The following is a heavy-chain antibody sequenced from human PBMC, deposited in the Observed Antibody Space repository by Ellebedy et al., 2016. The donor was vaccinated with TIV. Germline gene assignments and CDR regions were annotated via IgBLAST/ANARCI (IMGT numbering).Heavy chain of an antibody. CDR2: ISGSSLTI. CDR3: ARDMAWGNERVNDALDI. CDR1: GFTFTPYA. J-gene: IGHJ3*02. Sequence: GESLKISCAASGFTFTPYAMNWVRQAPGKGPEWISYISGSSLTIYYADSVKGRFTISRDNAKNSLYLQMSSLTAEDTAVYYCARDMAWGNERVNDALDIWGQGTMVTVSA. V-gene: IGHV3-48*04. D-gene: IGHD7-27*01.